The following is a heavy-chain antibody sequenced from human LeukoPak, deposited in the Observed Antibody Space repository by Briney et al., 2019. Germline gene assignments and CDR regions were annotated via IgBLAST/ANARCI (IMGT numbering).Heavy chain of an antibody. D-gene: IGHD6-13*01. CDR1: GGSISSSSYY. V-gene: IGHV4-39*01. CDR3: ARLSSSFDAFDI. Sequence: SETLSPTCTVSGGSISSSSYYWGWIRQPPGKGLEWIGSIYYSASTYYNPSIKSRATISVDTSTNQFSLKLTSVPAADTAVYYCARLSSSFDAFDIWGQGTMVTVSS. J-gene: IGHJ3*02. CDR2: IYYSAST.